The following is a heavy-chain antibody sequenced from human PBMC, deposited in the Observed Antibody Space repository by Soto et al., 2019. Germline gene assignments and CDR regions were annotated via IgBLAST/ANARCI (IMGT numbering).Heavy chain of an antibody. CDR2: ITHGGST. Sequence: PSETLSLTGSVYGGSFSAYAWTWLRQSPGKGLEWIGEITHGGSTDYNPALKSRLVMSVDTSKNQFSLRVTSVTAADAAVYFCARARFDSWSNMYYILDVWGQGNKVTDSS. CDR3: ARARFDSWSNMYYILDV. V-gene: IGHV4-34*01. CDR1: GGSFSAYA. D-gene: IGHD3-3*01. J-gene: IGHJ6*02.